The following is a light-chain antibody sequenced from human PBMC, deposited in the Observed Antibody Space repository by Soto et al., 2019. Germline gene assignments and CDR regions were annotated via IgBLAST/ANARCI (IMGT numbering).Light chain of an antibody. Sequence: DIVLTQSPGTLSLSPWERATLSCRASQTVSSSYLAWYQQTPGQAPRLLICDASRRATGIPDRFSGSGAGTDFTLTISRLEPEDFAVYYCQQYGSSPRTFGQGTKVDIK. CDR2: DAS. J-gene: IGKJ1*01. CDR3: QQYGSSPRT. CDR1: QTVSSSY. V-gene: IGKV3-20*01.